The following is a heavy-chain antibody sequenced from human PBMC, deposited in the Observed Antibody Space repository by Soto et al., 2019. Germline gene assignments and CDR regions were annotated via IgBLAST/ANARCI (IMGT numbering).Heavy chain of an antibody. D-gene: IGHD1-26*01. Sequence: ETLSLTCAVYGGSFSGYYWSWIRQPPVKGLEWIGEINHSGSTNYNPSLKSRVTISVDTSKNQFSLKLSSVTAADTAVYYCEXVREPLTGGPWFDPWGQGTLVTVSS. CDR3: EXVREPLTGGPWFDP. CDR1: GGSFSGYY. CDR2: INHSGST. V-gene: IGHV4-34*01. J-gene: IGHJ5*02.